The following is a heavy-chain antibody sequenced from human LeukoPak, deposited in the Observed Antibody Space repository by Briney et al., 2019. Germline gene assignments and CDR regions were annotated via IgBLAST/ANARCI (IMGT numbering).Heavy chain of an antibody. V-gene: IGHV4-59*08. CDR3: ASSSSWTPPYYHYGMDV. CDR1: GGSISSYY. J-gene: IGHJ6*02. CDR2: IYYSGST. D-gene: IGHD6-13*01. Sequence: PSETLSLTCTVSGGSISSYYWSWIRQPPGKGLEWIGYIYYSGSTNYNPSLKSRVTISVDTSKNQFSLKLSSVTAADTAVYYCASSSSWTPPYYHYGMDVWGQGTTVTVSS.